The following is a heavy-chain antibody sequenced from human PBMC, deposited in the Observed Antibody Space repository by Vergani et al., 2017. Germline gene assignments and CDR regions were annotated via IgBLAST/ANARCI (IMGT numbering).Heavy chain of an antibody. D-gene: IGHD5-12*01. CDR3: ARGVRGWGYEGAWWFDP. CDR2: IYHSGST. J-gene: IGHJ5*02. Sequence: QLQLQESGSGLVKPSQTLSLTCAVSGGSISSGGYSWSWIRQPPGKGLEWIGYIYHSGSTYYNPSLKSRVTISVDTSKNQFSLKLSSVTAADTAVYYCARGVRGWGYEGAWWFDPWGQGTLVTVSS. V-gene: IGHV4-30-2*01. CDR1: GGSISSGGYS.